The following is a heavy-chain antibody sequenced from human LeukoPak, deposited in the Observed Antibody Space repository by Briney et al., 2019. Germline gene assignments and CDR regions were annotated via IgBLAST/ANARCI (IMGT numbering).Heavy chain of an antibody. V-gene: IGHV1-8*03. CDR2: MNPNSGNT. D-gene: IGHD6-19*01. CDR1: GYTFTSYD. J-gene: IGHJ5*02. CDR3: ARALPYSSGWYAL. Sequence: PGASVTVSCKASGYTFTSYDINWVRQATGQGLEWMGWMNPNSGNTGYAQKFQGRVTITRNTSISTAYMELSSLRSEDTAVYYCARALPYSSGWYALWGQGTLVTVSS.